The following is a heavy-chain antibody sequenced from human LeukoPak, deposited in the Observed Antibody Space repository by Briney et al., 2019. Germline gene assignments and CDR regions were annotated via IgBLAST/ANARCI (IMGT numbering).Heavy chain of an antibody. CDR1: GGSFSGYY. CDR3: AKSIAVAGKGPFDY. J-gene: IGHJ4*02. CDR2: INYSGST. D-gene: IGHD6-19*01. Sequence: SETLSLTCAVYGGSFSGYYWNWIRQPPGKGLQWIGEINYSGSTNYNPSLKSRVTISVDTSKNQFSLNLSSVTAADTAVYYCAKSIAVAGKGPFDYWGQGTLVTVSS. V-gene: IGHV4-34*01.